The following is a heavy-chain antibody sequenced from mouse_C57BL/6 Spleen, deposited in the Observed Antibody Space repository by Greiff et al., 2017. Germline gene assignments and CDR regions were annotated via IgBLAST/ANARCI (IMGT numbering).Heavy chain of an antibody. CDR1: GYTFTEYT. CDR3: ARHGTPYYYGPYYFDY. D-gene: IGHD1-1*01. Sequence: VKLMESGAELVKPGASVKLSCKASGYTFTEYTIHWVKQRSGQGLEWIGWFYPGSGSIKYNEKFKDKATLTADKSSSTVYMELSRLTSEDSAVYFCARHGTPYYYGPYYFDYWGQGTTLTVSS. J-gene: IGHJ2*01. V-gene: IGHV1-62-2*01. CDR2: FYPGSGSI.